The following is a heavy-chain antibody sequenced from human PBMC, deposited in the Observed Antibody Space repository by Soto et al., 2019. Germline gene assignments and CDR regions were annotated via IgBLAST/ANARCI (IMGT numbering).Heavy chain of an antibody. J-gene: IGHJ4*02. V-gene: IGHV3-11*06. CDR3: ARVLVDIVATIRVTYFDY. Sequence: GGSLRLSCAASGFTFSDYYMSWIRQAPGKGLEWVSYISSSSSYTNYADSVKGRFTISRDNTKNSLYLQMNSLRAEDTAVYYCARVLVDIVATIRVTYFDYWGQGTLVTVSS. CDR1: GFTFSDYY. CDR2: ISSSSSYT. D-gene: IGHD5-12*01.